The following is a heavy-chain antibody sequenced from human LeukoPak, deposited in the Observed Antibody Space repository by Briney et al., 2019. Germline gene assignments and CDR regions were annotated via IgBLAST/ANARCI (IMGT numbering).Heavy chain of an antibody. Sequence: ASVKVSCKASGYTFTGYYMHWVRQAPGQGLEWMGWINPNSGDTKYSQKFQGRVTMTRDTSISTAYMELSRLRSDDTAVYYCARDRGYSYGLALDYWGQGTLVTVSS. CDR1: GYTFTGYY. V-gene: IGHV1-2*02. J-gene: IGHJ4*02. D-gene: IGHD5-18*01. CDR2: INPNSGDT. CDR3: ARDRGYSYGLALDY.